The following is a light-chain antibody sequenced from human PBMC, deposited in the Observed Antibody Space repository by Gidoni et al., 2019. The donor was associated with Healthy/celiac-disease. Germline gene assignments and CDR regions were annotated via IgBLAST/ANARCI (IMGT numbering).Light chain of an antibody. CDR1: QSISSY. CDR3: QLSYSTPRWT. J-gene: IGKJ1*01. Sequence: DIQMSQPPSSLSASVGDRVTLTCRASQSISSYLNLYQQKPGKAPQLLIYSASSLQSGVPSRFSGSGSGTDFTLPISSLQPEDFATYYCQLSYSTPRWTFGQGTKVEIK. V-gene: IGKV1-39*01. CDR2: SAS.